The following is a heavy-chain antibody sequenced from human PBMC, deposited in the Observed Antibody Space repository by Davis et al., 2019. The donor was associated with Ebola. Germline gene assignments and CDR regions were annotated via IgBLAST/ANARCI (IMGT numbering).Heavy chain of an antibody. CDR3: ARADDSSGYYYFLDY. J-gene: IGHJ4*02. CDR1: GGSFSGYY. D-gene: IGHD3-22*01. CDR2: INHSGST. V-gene: IGHV4-34*01. Sequence: MPSETLSLTCAVYGGSFSGYYWSWIRQPPGKGLEWIGEINHSGSTNYNPSLKSRVTISVDTSKNQFSLKLSSVTAADTAVYYCARADDSSGYYYFLDYWGQGTLVTVSS.